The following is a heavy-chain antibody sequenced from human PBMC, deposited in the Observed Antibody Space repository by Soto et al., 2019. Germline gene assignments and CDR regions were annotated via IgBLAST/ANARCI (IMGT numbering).Heavy chain of an antibody. CDR3: ARDLSYGLYYYGMDV. J-gene: IGHJ6*02. D-gene: IGHD5-18*01. V-gene: IGHV3-53*02. CDR2: IYSGGST. CDR1: GFTVSSNY. Sequence: EVQLVETGGGLIQPGGSLRLSCAASGFTVSSNYMSWVRQAPGKGLEWVSVIYSGGSTYYADSVKGRFTISRDNSKNTLCLQMNSLRAEDTAVSYCARDLSYGLYYYGMDVWGQGTTVTVSS.